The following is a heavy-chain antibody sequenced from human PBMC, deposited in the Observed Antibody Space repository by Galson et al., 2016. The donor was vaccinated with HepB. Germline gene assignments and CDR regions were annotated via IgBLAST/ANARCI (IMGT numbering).Heavy chain of an antibody. J-gene: IGHJ2*01. CDR2: ISASGENT. Sequence: SLRLSCAASGFTFSGHAMTWVRQAPGKGLEWVSGISASGENTYDADSVKGRVSISRDNSKNTLSLQMNSLTVEDTALYYCARDLYFCSKDFSCPTEDWYFDLWGRGTLVTVSS. CDR1: GFTFSGHA. D-gene: IGHD3-3*01. V-gene: IGHV3-23*01. CDR3: ARDLYFCSKDFSCPTEDWYFDL.